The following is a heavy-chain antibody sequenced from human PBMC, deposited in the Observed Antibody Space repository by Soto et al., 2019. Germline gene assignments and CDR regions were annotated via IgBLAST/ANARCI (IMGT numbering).Heavy chain of an antibody. J-gene: IGHJ4*02. V-gene: IGHV3-23*01. CDR2: ITSSGGST. CDR1: GFTFSSYA. Sequence: EVQLLESGGGLVQPGGSLRLSCAASGFTFSSYAMSWVRQAPGKGLEWVSGITSSGGSTYYADSVKGRFTISRDNSKKPLYLQMNSLRAEDTAVYYCASSTAMVTTQIDYWGQGTLVTVSS. D-gene: IGHD5-18*01. CDR3: ASSTAMVTTQIDY.